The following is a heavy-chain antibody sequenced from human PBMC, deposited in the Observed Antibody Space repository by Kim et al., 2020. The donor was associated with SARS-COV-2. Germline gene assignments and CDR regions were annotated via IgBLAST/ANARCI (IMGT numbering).Heavy chain of an antibody. CDR2: IYPGDSDT. CDR1: GYSFTSYW. J-gene: IGHJ4*02. CDR3: ARSLEGYKQLVSYYFDY. D-gene: IGHD6-6*01. Sequence: GESLKISCKGSGYSFTSYWIGWVRQMPGKGLEWMGIIYPGDSDTRYSPSFQGQVTISADKSISTAYLQWSSLKASDTAMYYCARSLEGYKQLVSYYFDYWGQGTLVTVSS. V-gene: IGHV5-51*01.